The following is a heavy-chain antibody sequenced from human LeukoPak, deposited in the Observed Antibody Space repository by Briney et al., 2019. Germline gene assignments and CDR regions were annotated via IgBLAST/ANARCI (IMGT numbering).Heavy chain of an antibody. D-gene: IGHD3-22*01. CDR1: GFTFSSYE. J-gene: IGHJ5*02. V-gene: IGHV3-23*01. Sequence: GGSLRLSCAASGFTFSSYEMNWVRQAPGKGLEWVSAISNDGGGTNYADFVKGRFTISRDNSKNTLFLQMNSLRAEDTALYYCAKGSSGYFLDLWGQGTLVTVSS. CDR3: AKGSSGYFLDL. CDR2: ISNDGGGT.